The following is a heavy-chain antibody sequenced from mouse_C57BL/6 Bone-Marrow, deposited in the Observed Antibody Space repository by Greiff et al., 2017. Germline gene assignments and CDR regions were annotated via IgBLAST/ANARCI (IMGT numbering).Heavy chain of an antibody. CDR1: GYTFTSYW. J-gene: IGHJ4*01. D-gene: IGHD1-1*01. CDR2: IDPSDSYT. V-gene: IGHV1-59*01. CDR3: ARYGSSYLYAMDY. Sequence: QVQPQQPGAELVRPGTSVKLSCKASGYTFTSYWMHWVKQRPGQGLEWIGVIDPSDSYTNYNQKFKGKDTLTVDTSSSTAYMQLSSLTSEDSAVYYCARYGSSYLYAMDYWGQGTSVTVSS.